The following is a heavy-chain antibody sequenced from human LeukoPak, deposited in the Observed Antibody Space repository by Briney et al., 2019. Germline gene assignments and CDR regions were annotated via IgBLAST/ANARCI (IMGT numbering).Heavy chain of an antibody. CDR3: ARDLGGWYFDY. D-gene: IGHD2-15*01. CDR2: ISSGSSNI. V-gene: IGHV3-21*01. Sequence: GGSLRLSCAASGFTVSSTYMSWVRQAPGKGLEWVPFISSGSSNIYYADSVKGRFTISRDNAKNSLYLQMNSLRAEDTAVYYCARDLGGWYFDYWGQGTLVTVSS. J-gene: IGHJ4*02. CDR1: GFTVSSTY.